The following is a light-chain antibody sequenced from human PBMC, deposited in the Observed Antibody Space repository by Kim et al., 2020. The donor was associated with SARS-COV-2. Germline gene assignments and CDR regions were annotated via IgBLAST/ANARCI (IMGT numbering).Light chain of an antibody. J-gene: IGKJ5*01. V-gene: IGKV1-17*01. CDR1: QDIRND. Sequence: DIQMTQSPSSLSASVGDRVTITCRASQDIRNDLGWYQQNPGRAPKRLIYGASSLQSGVPSRFSGSGSGTEFTLTISSVQPEDFETYFCLQHSTYPITFGQGTRLEIK. CDR2: GAS. CDR3: LQHSTYPIT.